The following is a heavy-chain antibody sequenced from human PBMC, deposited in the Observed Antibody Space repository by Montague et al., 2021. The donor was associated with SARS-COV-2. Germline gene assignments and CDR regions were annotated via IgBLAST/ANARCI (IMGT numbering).Heavy chain of an antibody. D-gene: IGHD6-6*01. J-gene: IGHJ4*02. CDR1: GASIRSGCYY. V-gene: IGHV4-31*03. Sequence: TLSLTCTVSGASIRSGCYYWTWIRQRPGKGLDWIVYIFHTGRSYYNPSLEARVNISVYTSNNLFSLRMSSVTAADTAMYFCARVRPLCYLDYWGQGTLVTVSS. CDR3: ARVRPLCYLDY. CDR2: IFHTGRS.